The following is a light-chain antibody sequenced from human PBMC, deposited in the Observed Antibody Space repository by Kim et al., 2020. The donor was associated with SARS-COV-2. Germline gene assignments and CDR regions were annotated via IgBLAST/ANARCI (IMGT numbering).Light chain of an antibody. V-gene: IGLV3-21*04. CDR1: NIGSKS. Sequence: PGKTGRITCGGNNIGSKSVHWYQQKPGQAPVLVIYYDSDRPSGIPERFSGSNSGNTATLTISRVEAGDEADYYCQVWDSSSDHHWVFGGGTQLTVL. CDR3: QVWDSSSDHHWV. J-gene: IGLJ3*02. CDR2: YDS.